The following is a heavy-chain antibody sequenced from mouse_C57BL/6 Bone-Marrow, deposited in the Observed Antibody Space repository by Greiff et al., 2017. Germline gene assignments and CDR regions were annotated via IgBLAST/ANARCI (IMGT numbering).Heavy chain of an antibody. CDR3: ARSYKFDY. CDR2: IYPSDSET. D-gene: IGHD1-3*01. J-gene: IGHJ2*01. V-gene: IGHV1-61*01. CDR1: GYTFTSYW. Sequence: QVQLQQPGAELVRPGSSVKLSCKASGYTFTSYWMDWVKQRPGQGLEWIGNIYPSDSETHYNQKIKDKATLTVDNSSITAYMQLSSLTYDDTAVYYCARSYKFDYWGQGTTLTVSS.